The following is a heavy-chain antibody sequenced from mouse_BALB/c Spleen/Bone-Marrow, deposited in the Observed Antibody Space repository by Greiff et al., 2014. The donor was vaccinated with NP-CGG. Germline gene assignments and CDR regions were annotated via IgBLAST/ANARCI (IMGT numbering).Heavy chain of an antibody. Sequence: VQLQQSGGGLVQPGGSRKLSCAASGFTFSDYGMAWVRQAPGKGPEWVAFISNLAYSICYADTVTGRFTISRENAKNTLYLEMSSLRSEDTAMYYCARLYGSGYGYAMDYWGQGTSVTVSS. V-gene: IGHV5-15*02. CDR3: ARLYGSGYGYAMDY. D-gene: IGHD1-1*01. CDR2: ISNLAYSI. J-gene: IGHJ4*01. CDR1: GFTFSDYG.